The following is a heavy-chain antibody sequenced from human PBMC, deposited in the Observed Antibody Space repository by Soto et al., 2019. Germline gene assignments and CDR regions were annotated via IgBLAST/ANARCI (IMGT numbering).Heavy chain of an antibody. J-gene: IGHJ5*02. CDR3: AKAGSDSSSWYHNWFDP. V-gene: IGHV3-9*01. CDR2: ISWNSGSI. D-gene: IGHD6-13*01. Sequence: EVQLVESGGGLVQPGRSLRLSCAASGFTFDDYAMHWVRQAPGKGLEWVSGISWNSGSIGYADSVKGRFTISRDNAKNSLYLQMNSLRAEDTALYYCAKAGSDSSSWYHNWFDPWGQGTLVTVSS. CDR1: GFTFDDYA.